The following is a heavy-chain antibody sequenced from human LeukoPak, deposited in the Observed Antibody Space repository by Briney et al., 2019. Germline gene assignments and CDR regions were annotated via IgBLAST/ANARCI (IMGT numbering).Heavy chain of an antibody. CDR1: GGSISSYY. V-gene: IGHV4-59*08. CDR3: ARLYRSGIAVAGLFDY. CDR2: TYCSGST. D-gene: IGHD6-19*01. J-gene: IGHJ4*02. Sequence: PSETLSLTCTVSGGSISSYYWSWIRQPPGKGLEWIGYTYCSGSTNYNPSLKSRVTISVDTSKNQFSLKLSSVTAADTAVYYCARLYRSGIAVAGLFDYWGQGTLVTVSS.